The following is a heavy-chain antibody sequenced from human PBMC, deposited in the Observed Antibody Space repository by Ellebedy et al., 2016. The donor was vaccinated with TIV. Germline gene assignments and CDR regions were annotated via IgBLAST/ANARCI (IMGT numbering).Heavy chain of an antibody. CDR3: AKDLRDRSSRYTSSWYLYYGMDV. J-gene: IGHJ6*02. CDR2: ISYDGSNK. CDR1: GFSFSYYG. V-gene: IGHV3-30*18. Sequence: GESLKISCAASGFSFSYYGMHWVRQAPGKGLEWVAVISYDGSNKNYADSVKGRFTISRDNSKNTLYLQMNSLRAEDTAVYYCAKDLRDRSSRYTSSWYLYYGMDVWGQGTTVTVSS. D-gene: IGHD6-13*01.